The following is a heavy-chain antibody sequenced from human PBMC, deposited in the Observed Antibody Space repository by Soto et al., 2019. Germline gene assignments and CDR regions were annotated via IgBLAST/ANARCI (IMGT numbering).Heavy chain of an antibody. D-gene: IGHD2-2*01. CDR2: IWNDGSNK. CDR1: GFTFSNYG. CDR3: ARGARYCTGTSCWFDY. J-gene: IGHJ4*02. V-gene: IGHV3-33*01. Sequence: QVQLVESGGGVVQPGKSLRLSCVASGFTFSNYGMQWVHQAPGKGLVGVAVIWNDGSNKQYADSVKGRFTISRDNSKNTLYLQMSSLTAEDTAVYYCARGARYCTGTSCWFDYWGQGTLVTVSS.